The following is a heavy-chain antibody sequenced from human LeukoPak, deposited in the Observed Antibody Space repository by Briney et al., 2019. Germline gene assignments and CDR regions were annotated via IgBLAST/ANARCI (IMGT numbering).Heavy chain of an antibody. V-gene: IGHV4-34*01. J-gene: IGHJ6*04. CDR3: ARGYYGSGSHCCHVDV. CDR2: INHGGST. D-gene: IGHD3-10*01. Sequence: SETLSLTCAVYVGSFSGYYWSWIRQPPGKGLEWIGEINHGGSTNYNSSLKSRVTISVDTSKNQFSLKLSSVTAADTAVYYCARGYYGSGSHCCHVDVWGKGTTITVSA. CDR1: VGSFSGYY.